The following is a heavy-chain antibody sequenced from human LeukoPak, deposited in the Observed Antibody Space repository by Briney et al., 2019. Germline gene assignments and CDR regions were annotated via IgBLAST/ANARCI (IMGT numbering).Heavy chain of an antibody. Sequence: SETLSLTCTVSGGSISSGDYYWSWIRQPPGKGLEWIGYIYYSGSTYYNPSLKSRVTISVDTSKNQFSLKLGSVTAADTAVYYCARGLLWFGELLYYFDYWGQGTLVTVSS. CDR2: IYYSGST. CDR3: ARGLLWFGELLYYFDY. CDR1: GGSISSGDYY. D-gene: IGHD3-10*01. J-gene: IGHJ4*02. V-gene: IGHV4-30-4*01.